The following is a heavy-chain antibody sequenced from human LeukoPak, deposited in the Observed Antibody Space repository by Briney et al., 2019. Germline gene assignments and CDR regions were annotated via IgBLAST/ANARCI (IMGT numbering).Heavy chain of an antibody. CDR2: IYYSGST. D-gene: IGHD3-16*01. V-gene: IGHV4-59*01. J-gene: IGHJ4*02. CDR3: ARWGSITTARFDY. Sequence: PSETLSLTCTVSGGSISSYYWSWIRQPPGKGLEWMGYIYYSGSTNYNPSLKSRVTISVDTSKNQFSLELSSVTAADTAVYYCARWGSITTARFDYWGQGTLVTVSS. CDR1: GGSISSYY.